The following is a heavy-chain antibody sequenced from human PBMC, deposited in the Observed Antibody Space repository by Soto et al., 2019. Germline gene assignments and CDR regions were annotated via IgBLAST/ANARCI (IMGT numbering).Heavy chain of an antibody. D-gene: IGHD3-3*01. Sequence: QVQLVQSGAEVKKPGASVKVSCKASGYTFTSYDINWVRQATGQGLEWMGWMNPNSGNTGYAQKFQGRVTMTRNTTISKAYMELSSLKAEATAVYYCARDGVLDFGWFDPWGQVTLVTVSS. CDR3: ARDGVLDFGWFDP. J-gene: IGHJ5*02. CDR1: GYTFTSYD. CDR2: MNPNSGNT. V-gene: IGHV1-8*01.